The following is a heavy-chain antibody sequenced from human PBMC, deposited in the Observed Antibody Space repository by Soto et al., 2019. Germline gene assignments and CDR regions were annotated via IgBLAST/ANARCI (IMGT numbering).Heavy chain of an antibody. CDR3: TTWLTAHFDY. CDR2: SSDRRTGNT. CDR1: GFTFSSYT. J-gene: IGHJ4*02. V-gene: IGHV3-23*01. Sequence: GGSLRLSCAASGFTFSSYTLNWVRRAPGKGLEWVATSSDRRTGNTHYSDSVRGRFTLSRDYSRNILFLQMDSLRVDDTALYYCTTWLTAHFDYWGRGTQVTVSS. D-gene: IGHD2-21*02.